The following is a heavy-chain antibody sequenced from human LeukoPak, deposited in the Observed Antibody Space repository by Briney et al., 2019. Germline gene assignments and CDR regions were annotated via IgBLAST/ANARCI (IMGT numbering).Heavy chain of an antibody. J-gene: IGHJ5*02. Sequence: PGGSLRLSCAASGFTFNSYAMNWVRQAPGKGLEWVAVISFDESHEYYADSVKGRFTISRDNSRNTVYLQMDSLRAEDTAVYYCARAAGVRNWFDPWGQGTLVTVSS. V-gene: IGHV3-30*14. CDR2: ISFDESHE. CDR3: ARAAGVRNWFDP. CDR1: GFTFNSYA.